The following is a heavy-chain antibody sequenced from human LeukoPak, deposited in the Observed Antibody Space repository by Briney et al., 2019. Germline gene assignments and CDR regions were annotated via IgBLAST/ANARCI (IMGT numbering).Heavy chain of an antibody. CDR2: LSGSGYNT. D-gene: IGHD2-2*01. CDR3: AKDPYGTRYFDY. J-gene: IGHJ4*02. V-gene: IGHV3-23*01. Sequence: GVSLRLSCAASGLTFSSHALSWVRQAPGKGLEWVSSLSGSGYNTYYADSVKGRFTISRDNSKNTVYLQMNSLRAEDTAVYYCAKDPYGTRYFDYWGQGTLVTVSS. CDR1: GLTFSSHA.